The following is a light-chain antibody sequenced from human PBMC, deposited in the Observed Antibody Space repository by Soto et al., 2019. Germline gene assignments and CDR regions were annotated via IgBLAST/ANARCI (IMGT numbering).Light chain of an antibody. CDR2: AAS. Sequence: DIPLTQSPSFLSASVGDRVTITCRASQGISNYLAWYQQKPGRAPKLLIYAASTLQSGVPSSFSGSRSETEFTLTISSLQPEEFATYYCQQLNSYPRTFGQGTKVELK. CDR1: QGISNY. J-gene: IGKJ1*01. CDR3: QQLNSYPRT. V-gene: IGKV1-9*01.